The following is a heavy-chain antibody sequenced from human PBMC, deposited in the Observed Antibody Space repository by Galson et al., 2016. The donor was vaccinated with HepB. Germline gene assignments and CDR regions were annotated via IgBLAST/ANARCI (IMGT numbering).Heavy chain of an antibody. J-gene: IGHJ3*02. CDR3: SRNRDSFDSSGYLDAFHI. D-gene: IGHD3-22*01. CDR2: IYPGDSDT. CDR1: GYSFTNYL. V-gene: IGHV5-51*01. Sequence: QSGAEVKKPGESLEISCKASGYSFTNYLIGWVRQMPGKGLEWMGIIYPGDSDTRYSPSFQGQVTISAGKSISTAYLQWSSLKASDTAMYSCSRNRDSFDSSGYLDAFHIWGQGTMGTVSS.